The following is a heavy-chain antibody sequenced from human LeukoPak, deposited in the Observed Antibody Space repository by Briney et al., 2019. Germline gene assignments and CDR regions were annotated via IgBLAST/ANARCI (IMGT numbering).Heavy chain of an antibody. J-gene: IGHJ4*02. CDR3: ARDLQWLVHFPAAYFDY. D-gene: IGHD6-19*01. Sequence: GASVKVSCKASGYTFTSYGISWVRQAPGQGLEWMGWISAYNGNTNYAQKLQGRVTMTTDTSTSTAYMELRSLRSDDTAVYYCARDLQWLVHFPAAYFDYWGQGTLATVSS. CDR1: GYTFTSYG. V-gene: IGHV1-18*01. CDR2: ISAYNGNT.